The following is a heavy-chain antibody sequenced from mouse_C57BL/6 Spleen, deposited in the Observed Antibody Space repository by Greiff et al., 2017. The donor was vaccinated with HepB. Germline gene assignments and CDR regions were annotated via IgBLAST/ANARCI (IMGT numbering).Heavy chain of an antibody. J-gene: IGHJ2*01. CDR3: ARVYYYGSSYGDFDY. CDR1: GFTFSDYG. Sequence: EVHLVESGGGLVKPGGSLKLSCAASGFTFSDYGMHWVRQAPEKGLEWVAYISSGSSTIYYADTVKGRFTISRDNAKNTLFLQMTSLRSEDTAMYYCARVYYYGSSYGDFDYWGQGTTLTVSS. CDR2: ISSGSSTI. V-gene: IGHV5-17*01. D-gene: IGHD1-1*01.